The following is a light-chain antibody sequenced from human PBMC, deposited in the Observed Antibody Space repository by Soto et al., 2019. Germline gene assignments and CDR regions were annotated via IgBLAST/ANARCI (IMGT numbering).Light chain of an antibody. CDR1: QSINTN. CDR3: QQFNNWPPWT. Sequence: ELVMTQSPATLSVSPGERATLSCRANQSINTNLAWYQQKPGQAPRILIYGASTRATGVPLRFSGSGSGTEFTLTISSLLSEDSAIYYCQQFNNWPPWTFGQGTKVEIK. V-gene: IGKV3-15*01. CDR2: GAS. J-gene: IGKJ1*01.